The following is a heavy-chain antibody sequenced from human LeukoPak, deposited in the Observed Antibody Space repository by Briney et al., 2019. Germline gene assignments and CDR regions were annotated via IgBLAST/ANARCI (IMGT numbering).Heavy chain of an antibody. V-gene: IGHV4-4*09. J-gene: IGHJ5*02. CDR2: IYTRGST. D-gene: IGHD6-6*01. CDR1: GGSISSYK. CDR3: ARRAARAFDP. Sequence: PSETPSLTCTVSGGSISSYKRSWIRQPPGKGLERIGHIYTRGSTNHTPSLKSRVTISVDTSKSQVSLKLSSGAAADTAVYYCARRAARAFDPWGQGTLVTVAS.